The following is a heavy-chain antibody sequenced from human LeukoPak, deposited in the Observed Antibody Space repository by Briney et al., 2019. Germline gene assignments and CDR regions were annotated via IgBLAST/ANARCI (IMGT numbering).Heavy chain of an antibody. CDR3: AKGSGTLDY. J-gene: IGHJ4*02. D-gene: IGHD1-7*01. CDR1: GFTFRSYG. V-gene: IGHV3-33*06. Sequence: GGSLRLSCAASGFTFRSYGMRWVRPAPGKGLEWVAVIWYDGSNKYYADSVKCRFTISRDNSKNTLYLQMNSLRAEDTAVYYCAKGSGTLDYGGQGTLVTVSS. CDR2: IWYDGSNK.